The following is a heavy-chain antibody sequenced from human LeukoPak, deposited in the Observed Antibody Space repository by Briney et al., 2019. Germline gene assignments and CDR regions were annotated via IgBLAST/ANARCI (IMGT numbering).Heavy chain of an antibody. CDR2: FKTKYHQV. CDR1: GFIFSDYA. V-gene: IGHV3-23*05. J-gene: IGHJ4*02. D-gene: IGHD4-11*01. Sequence: PGGSLRLSCVASGFIFSDYAMNWVRQAPGKGLEWVSTFKTKYHQVYYAESVRGRFTISTDNSRNTVFLQMNSLRADDTALYYCARSVPDYTRFDYWGQGALVTVSS. CDR3: ARSVPDYTRFDY.